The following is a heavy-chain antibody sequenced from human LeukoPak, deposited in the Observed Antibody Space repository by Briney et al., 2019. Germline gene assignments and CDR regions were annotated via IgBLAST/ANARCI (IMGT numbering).Heavy chain of an antibody. D-gene: IGHD3-22*01. CDR3: ARDLASAYDSSGVAFDI. J-gene: IGHJ3*02. Sequence: VASVKVSCKASGGTFSSYAISWVRQAPGQGLEWMGGIIPIFDTANHAHKFQGRVTITTDESTSTAYMELSSLRSEDTAVYYCARDLASAYDSSGVAFDIWGQGTMVTVSS. CDR1: GGTFSSYA. V-gene: IGHV1-69*05. CDR2: IIPIFDTA.